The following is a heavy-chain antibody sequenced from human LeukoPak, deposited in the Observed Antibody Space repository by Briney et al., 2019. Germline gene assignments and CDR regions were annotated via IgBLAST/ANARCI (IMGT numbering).Heavy chain of an antibody. D-gene: IGHD3-22*01. CDR3: ARRSRGYDSSGYYLDY. CDR2: IYPGDSDT. CDR1: GYSFTSYW. J-gene: IGHJ4*02. V-gene: IGHV5-51*01. Sequence: GESLKISCKGSGYSFTSYWIGWVRQMPGKGLEWMGIIYPGDSDTRYSPSFQGQFTISADKSISAAYLQWSSLKASATAMYYCARRSRGYDSSGYYLDYWGQGTLVTVSS.